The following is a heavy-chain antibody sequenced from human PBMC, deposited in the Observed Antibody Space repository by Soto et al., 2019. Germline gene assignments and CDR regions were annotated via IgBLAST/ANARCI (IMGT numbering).Heavy chain of an antibody. J-gene: IGHJ6*02. Sequence: GGSLRLSXAASGFTFSSYGMHWVRQAPGKGLEWVAVISYDGSNKYYADSVKGRFTISRDNSKNTLYLQMNSLRAEDTAVYYCAKDSEAITMIVVVPRYYYYYGMDVWGQGTTVTVSS. CDR2: ISYDGSNK. D-gene: IGHD3-22*01. CDR3: AKDSEAITMIVVVPRYYYYYGMDV. CDR1: GFTFSSYG. V-gene: IGHV3-30*18.